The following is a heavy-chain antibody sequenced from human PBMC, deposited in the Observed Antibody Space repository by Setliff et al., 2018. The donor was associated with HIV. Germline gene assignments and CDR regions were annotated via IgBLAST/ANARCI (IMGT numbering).Heavy chain of an antibody. CDR2: IYYSGST. CDR1: SDSISPYY. V-gene: IGHV4-59*01. Sequence: SETLSLTCTVSSDSISPYYWSWIRQPPGRGLEWIGFIYYSGSTNYSPSLKSRVTISLDSSKDQFSLKLSSVSSADTAMYYCARGNPDFDILTGYWSHYFDYWGQGRLVTVSS. J-gene: IGHJ4*02. D-gene: IGHD3-9*01. CDR3: ARGNPDFDILTGYWSHYFDY.